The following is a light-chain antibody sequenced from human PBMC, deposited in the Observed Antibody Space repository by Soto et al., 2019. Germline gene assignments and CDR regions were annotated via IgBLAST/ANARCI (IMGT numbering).Light chain of an antibody. CDR3: QQYNNWPRT. Sequence: EIVLAQSPGTLSLSPGERATLSCRASQSVSNNYLAWYQQKPGQAPRLLIYGASNRATGIPDRLSGSGSGTDFTLTISRLEPEDFAVYYCQQYNNWPRTFGQGTKVDIK. CDR2: GAS. J-gene: IGKJ1*01. V-gene: IGKV3-20*01. CDR1: QSVSNNY.